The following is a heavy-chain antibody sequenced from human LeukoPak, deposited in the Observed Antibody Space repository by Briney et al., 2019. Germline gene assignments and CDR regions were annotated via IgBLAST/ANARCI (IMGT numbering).Heavy chain of an antibody. Sequence: ASVKVSCKVSGYTLTELSMHWVRQAPGKGLEWMGGFDPEDGETIYAQKFQGRVTMTEDTSTDTAYMELSSLRSGDTAVYYCATDRPRGYSGSYYGEFDYWGQGTLVTVSS. CDR3: ATDRPRGYSGSYYGEFDY. CDR1: GYTLTELS. V-gene: IGHV1-24*01. D-gene: IGHD1-26*01. J-gene: IGHJ4*02. CDR2: FDPEDGET.